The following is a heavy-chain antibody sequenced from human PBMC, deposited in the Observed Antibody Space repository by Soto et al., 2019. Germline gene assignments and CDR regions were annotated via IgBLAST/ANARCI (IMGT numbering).Heavy chain of an antibody. V-gene: IGHV1-18*01. Sequence: GASVKVSCKASGYTFTSYGISWVRRAPGQGLEWMGWISAYNGNTNYAQKLQGRVTMTTDTSTSTAYMELRSLRSDDTAVYYCARVGRIVLMVYARYYMDVWGKGTTVTVSS. J-gene: IGHJ6*03. D-gene: IGHD2-8*01. CDR1: GYTFTSYG. CDR2: ISAYNGNT. CDR3: ARVGRIVLMVYARYYMDV.